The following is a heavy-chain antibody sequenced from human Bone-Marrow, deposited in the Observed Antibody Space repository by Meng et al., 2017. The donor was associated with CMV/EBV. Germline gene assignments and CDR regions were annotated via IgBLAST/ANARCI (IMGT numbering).Heavy chain of an antibody. CDR2: ISYDGSNK. CDR1: GFTFSSSA. J-gene: IGHJ3*02. CDR3: ARDRGITMVRGVIIGAFDI. Sequence: GESLKISCAASGFTFSSSAMHWVRQAPGKGLEWVAVISYDGSNKYYADSVKGRFTISRDNSKNTLYLQMNSLRAEDTAVYYCARDRGITMVRGVIIGAFDIWGQGTMVTVSS. D-gene: IGHD3-10*01. V-gene: IGHV3-30-3*01.